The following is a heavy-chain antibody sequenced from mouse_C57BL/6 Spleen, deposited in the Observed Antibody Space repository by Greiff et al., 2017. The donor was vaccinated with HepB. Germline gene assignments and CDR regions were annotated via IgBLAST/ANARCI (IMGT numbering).Heavy chain of an antibody. J-gene: IGHJ4*01. CDR3: ARRWSNYEGAMDY. CDR1: GFTFSSYG. CDR2: ISSGGSYT. V-gene: IGHV5-6*01. Sequence: EVHLVESGGDLVKPGGSLKLSCAASGFTFSSYGMSWVRQTPDKRLEWVATISSGGSYTYYPDSVKGRFTISRDNAKNTLYLQMSSLKSEDTAMYYCARRWSNYEGAMDYWGQGTSVTVSS. D-gene: IGHD2-5*01.